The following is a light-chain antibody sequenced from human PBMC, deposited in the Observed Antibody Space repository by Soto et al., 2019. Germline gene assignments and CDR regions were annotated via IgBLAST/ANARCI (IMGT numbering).Light chain of an antibody. CDR2: GAS. Sequence: EIVLTQSPGTLYFSQGERSILSFSAIQSVSSSYLAWYQQKPGQAPRLLIYGASSRATGIPDRFSGSGSGTDFTLTISRLEPEDFAVYYCQQYGSSPPLTFGGGTKVDIK. CDR3: QQYGSSPPLT. V-gene: IGKV3-20*01. CDR1: QSVSSSY. J-gene: IGKJ4*01.